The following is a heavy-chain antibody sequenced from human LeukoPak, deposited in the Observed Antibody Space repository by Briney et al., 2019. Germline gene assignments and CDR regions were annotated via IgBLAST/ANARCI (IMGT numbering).Heavy chain of an antibody. CDR1: GFTFSSYD. V-gene: IGHV3-13*01. CDR2: IGTAGDT. D-gene: IGHD2-21*02. J-gene: IGHJ4*02. Sequence: GGSLRLSCAASGFTFSSYDMHWVRQVTGKGLEWVSAIGTAGDTYYPGSVKGRFTISRENAKNSLYLQMNSLRAGDTAVYYCARGAYCGGDCYPPYYFDYWGQGTLVTVSS. CDR3: ARGAYCGGDCYPPYYFDY.